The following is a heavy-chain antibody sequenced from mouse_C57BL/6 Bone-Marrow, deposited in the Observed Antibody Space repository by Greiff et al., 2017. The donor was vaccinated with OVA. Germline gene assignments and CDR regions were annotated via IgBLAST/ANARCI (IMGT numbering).Heavy chain of an antibody. Sequence: QVQLQQPGAELVKPGASVKLSCTASGYTFTSYGMQWVQQRPGKGLEWIGEIDTSDSHINYEQKVKGKATLTVDTSSNTAYMQLSSLTSEDSAVYNCARIITCLQHRGYDMDYCGRGTSVTVS. V-gene: IGHV1-50*01. J-gene: IGHJ4*01. D-gene: IGHD2-12*01. CDR2: IDTSDSHI. CDR3: ARIITCLQHRGYDMDY. CDR1: GYTFTSYG.